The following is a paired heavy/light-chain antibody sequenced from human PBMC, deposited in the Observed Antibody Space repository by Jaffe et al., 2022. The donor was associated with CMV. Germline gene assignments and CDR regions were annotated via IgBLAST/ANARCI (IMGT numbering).Light chain of an antibody. CDR1: QSLVHSDGNTY. CDR3: VQTTQFTHT. J-gene: IGKJ2*01. CDR2: KIS. V-gene: IGKV2-24*01. Sequence: DIVLTQTPLSSPVTLGQPASISCRSSQSLVHSDGNTYLSWLQQRPGQPPRLLIYKISNRFSGVPDRFSGSGAGTDFTLKISRVEAEDVGVYYCVQTTQFTHTFGQGTKLEI.
Heavy chain of an antibody. V-gene: IGHV3-7*01. Sequence: EVQLVESGGGLVQPGGSLRLSCVASGFSFSGYWMSWVRQAPGKGLEWVANIKQDGGEKSYVDSVKGRFTISRDNARNSVYLHMNGLRVEDTAMYYCTRDRTFGSFWSGYSGDHFDYWGQGTLVTVSS. J-gene: IGHJ4*02. CDR1: GFSFSGYW. CDR3: TRDRTFGSFWSGYSGDHFDY. D-gene: IGHD3-3*01. CDR2: IKQDGGEK.